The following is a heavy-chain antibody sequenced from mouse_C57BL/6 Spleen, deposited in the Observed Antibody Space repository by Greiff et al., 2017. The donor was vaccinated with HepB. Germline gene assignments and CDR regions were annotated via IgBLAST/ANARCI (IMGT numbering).Heavy chain of an antibody. V-gene: IGHV1-82*01. CDR1: GYAFSSSW. J-gene: IGHJ4*01. CDR3: ARDYYGDYYAMDY. Sequence: QVQLQQSGPELVKPGASVKISCKASGYAFSSSWMNWVKQRPGKGLEWIGRIYPGDGDTNYNGKFKGKATLTADKSSITAYMQLSRLTSEDSAVYFCARDYYGDYYAMDYWGQGTSVTVSS. CDR2: IYPGDGDT. D-gene: IGHD1-2*01.